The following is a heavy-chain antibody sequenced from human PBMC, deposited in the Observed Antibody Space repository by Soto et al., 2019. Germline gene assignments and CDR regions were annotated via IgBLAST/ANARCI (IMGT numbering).Heavy chain of an antibody. CDR3: ARDTYYDCWSGYYRRDYYFDY. Sequence: LSLTCAVSGGSISSSNWWSWVRQPPGKGLEWIGEIYHSGSTNYTPSLKSRVTISVDKSKNQFSLKLSSVTAADTAVYYCARDTYYDCWSGYYRRDYYFDYWGQGTLVTVSS. CDR1: GGSISSSNW. V-gene: IGHV4-4*02. CDR2: IYHSGST. D-gene: IGHD3-3*01. J-gene: IGHJ4*02.